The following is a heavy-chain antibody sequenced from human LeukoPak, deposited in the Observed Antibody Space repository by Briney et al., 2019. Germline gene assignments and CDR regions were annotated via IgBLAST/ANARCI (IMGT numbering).Heavy chain of an antibody. D-gene: IGHD5-18*01. CDR3: AKDPPTVMANAFHI. J-gene: IGHJ3*02. Sequence: GGSLRLSCAASGFTFSSYGMSWVRQAPGKGLEWVSSTSGSGGTTYYADSVRGRFTISRDNSKNTLYLQMNSLRADDTAVYSCAKDPPTVMANAFHIWGQGTMVTVSS. CDR1: GFTFSSYG. CDR2: TSGSGGTT. V-gene: IGHV3-23*01.